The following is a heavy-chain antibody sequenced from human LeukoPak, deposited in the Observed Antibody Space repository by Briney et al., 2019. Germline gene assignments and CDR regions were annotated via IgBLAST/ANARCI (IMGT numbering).Heavy chain of an antibody. Sequence: GGSLRLSCAASGFIFGRDSMNWVRQAPGRGLEWISYISRDSDIRYYADSVRGRFHISRDNARNSLYLQMNSLRAEDTAVYYCASSTSNILTGYYDYWGQGTLVTVSS. J-gene: IGHJ4*02. D-gene: IGHD3-9*01. CDR2: ISRDSDIR. V-gene: IGHV3-48*01. CDR1: GFIFGRDS. CDR3: ASSTSNILTGYYDY.